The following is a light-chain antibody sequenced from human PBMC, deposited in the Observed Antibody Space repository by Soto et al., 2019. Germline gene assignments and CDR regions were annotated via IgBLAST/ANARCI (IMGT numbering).Light chain of an antibody. CDR3: NSYTSRSTHV. Sequence: QSALTQPASVSGSPGQSITISCTGSSSDVGGHNHVSWYQQHPGEAPKLIIYEVGHRPSGVSNCFSGSKSGNTASLTISGFQAEDEADYYCNSYTSRSTHVFGTGTKLTVL. J-gene: IGLJ1*01. CDR2: EVG. CDR1: SSDVGGHNH. V-gene: IGLV2-14*01.